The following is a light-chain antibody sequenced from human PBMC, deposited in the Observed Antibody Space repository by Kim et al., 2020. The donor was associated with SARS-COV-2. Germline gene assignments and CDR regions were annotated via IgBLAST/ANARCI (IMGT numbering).Light chain of an antibody. Sequence: GQSMTIACTGTSNEIGGYNLVSWYQQYPGKAPKLLIYDVNERPSGCSKRFSGSKSGNTASLTISGLQAEDEADYDCCSYAGSFTWMFGGGTRLTVL. CDR2: DVN. J-gene: IGLJ3*02. CDR1: SNEIGGYNL. V-gene: IGLV2-23*02. CDR3: CSYAGSFTWM.